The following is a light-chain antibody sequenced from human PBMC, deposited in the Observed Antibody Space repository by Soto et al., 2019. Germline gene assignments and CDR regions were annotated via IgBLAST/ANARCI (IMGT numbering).Light chain of an antibody. CDR1: QNIGSW. V-gene: IGKV1-5*03. J-gene: IGKJ1*01. CDR2: KAS. Sequence: DIQMTQSPSTLSASVGDRVTINCGASQNIGSWLAWYQQKPGKAPRLLIYKASNLESGVPSRFSGSGSGTEFTLTISSLQPDDFATYYCQQYDTFWTFGQGTK. CDR3: QQYDTFWT.